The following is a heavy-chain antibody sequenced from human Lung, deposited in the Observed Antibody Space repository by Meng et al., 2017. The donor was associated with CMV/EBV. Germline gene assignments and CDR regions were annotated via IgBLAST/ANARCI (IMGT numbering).Heavy chain of an antibody. V-gene: IGHV4-34*01. Sequence: YSWSWHRQPPGKGLEWIGEINHSGSTNYNPSLKSRVTISVDTSKNQFSLKLSSVTAADTAVYYCARVMVNYDYVWGSYRYTHYFDYWGQGTLVTVSS. CDR3: ARVMVNYDYVWGSYRYTHYFDY. J-gene: IGHJ4*02. CDR2: INHSGST. D-gene: IGHD3-16*02. CDR1: YS.